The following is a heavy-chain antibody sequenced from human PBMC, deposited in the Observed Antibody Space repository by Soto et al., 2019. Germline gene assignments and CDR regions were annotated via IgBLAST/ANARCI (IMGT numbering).Heavy chain of an antibody. CDR3: AREASAVISLDY. D-gene: IGHD6-19*01. CDR1: GYIFTAYS. V-gene: IGHV1-2*02. Sequence: ASVKVSCKASGYIFTAYSMHWVREAPGQGLEWVGWFNPNSGDTIYAQKFQGRVTLTGDTSISTAYMELYSLTSDDTAVYYCAREASAVISLDYWGQGTLVTVSS. CDR2: FNPNSGDT. J-gene: IGHJ4*02.